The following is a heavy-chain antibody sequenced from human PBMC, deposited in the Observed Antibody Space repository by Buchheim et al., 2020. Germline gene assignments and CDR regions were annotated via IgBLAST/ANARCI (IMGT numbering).Heavy chain of an antibody. CDR3: AREGLYCSSTSCYVWFDP. D-gene: IGHD2-2*01. CDR2: IKQHGSEK. CDR1: GFTFSSYW. J-gene: IGHJ5*02. V-gene: IGHV3-7*01. Sequence: EVQLVESGGGLVQPGGSLRLSCAASGFTFSSYWMSWVRQAPGKGLEWVANIKQHGSEKYYVDSVKGRFTISRDNAKNALFLQMNSLKAEDTPVYYSAREGLYCSSTSCYVWFDPWGQGTL.